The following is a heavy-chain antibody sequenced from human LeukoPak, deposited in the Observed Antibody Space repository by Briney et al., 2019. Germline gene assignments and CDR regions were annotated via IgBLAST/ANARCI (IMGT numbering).Heavy chain of an antibody. CDR1: GGSFSGYY. V-gene: IGHV4-31*11. J-gene: IGHJ4*02. D-gene: IGHD3-16*01. CDR3: ARDRRKGGGFDY. CDR2: IYYSGST. Sequence: SETLSLTCAVYGGSFSGYYWSWIRQHPGKGLEWIGYIYYSGSTYYNPSLKSRVTISVDTSKNQFSLKLSSVTAADTAVYYCARDRRKGGGFDYWGQGTLVTVSS.